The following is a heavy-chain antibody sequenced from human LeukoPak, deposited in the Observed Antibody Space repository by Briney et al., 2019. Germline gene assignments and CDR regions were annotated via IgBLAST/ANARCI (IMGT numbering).Heavy chain of an antibody. CDR2: IYYSGNT. J-gene: IGHJ6*02. V-gene: IGHV4-39*01. D-gene: IGHD2/OR15-2a*01. Sequence: PSETLSLTCTVSGGSISTRNYYWGWIRQPPGKGLEWIGSIYYSGNTYYNPSLKSRLTISVDTSKNRFSLNLSSVTAADTAVYYCATVDNTTPRDGGMDVWGQGTTVIVSS. CDR1: GGSISTRNYY. CDR3: ATVDNTTPRDGGMDV.